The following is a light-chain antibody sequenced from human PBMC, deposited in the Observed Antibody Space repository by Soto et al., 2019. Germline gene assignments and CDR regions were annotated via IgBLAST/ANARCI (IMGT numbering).Light chain of an antibody. CDR3: QQYNNWPQT. Sequence: ELVMTQSPATLSVSPGESATLSCRASQSVSSNLAWYQQKPGQAPRLLIYGASTRATGIPARFSGSGSGTEFTLAISSLQSEDFAVYYCQQYNNWPQTVGQGTKVE. CDR1: QSVSSN. J-gene: IGKJ1*01. V-gene: IGKV3-15*01. CDR2: GAS.